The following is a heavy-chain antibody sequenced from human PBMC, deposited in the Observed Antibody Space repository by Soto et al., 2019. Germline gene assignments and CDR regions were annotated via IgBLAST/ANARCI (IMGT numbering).Heavy chain of an antibody. CDR2: ISSSGSTI. J-gene: IGHJ6*02. CDR3: ARGYDFWSGYYTRNYYYYGMDV. D-gene: IGHD3-3*01. CDR1: GFTFSSYE. Sequence: PGGSLRLSCAASGFTFSSYEMNWVRQAPGKGLEWVSYISSSGSTIYYADSVKGRFTISRDNAKNSLYLQMNSLRAEDTAVYYCARGYDFWSGYYTRNYYYYGMDVWGQGTTVTVS. V-gene: IGHV3-48*03.